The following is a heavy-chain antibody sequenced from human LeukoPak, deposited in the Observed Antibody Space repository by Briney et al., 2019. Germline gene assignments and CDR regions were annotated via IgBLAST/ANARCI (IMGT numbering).Heavy chain of an antibody. CDR2: ISSSGSTI. CDR1: GFTFSNYE. Sequence: GGSLTLSCAASGFTFSNYEMNWVRQAPGKGLEWVSYISSSGSTIHYADFVKGRFTIARDNAKNSLYLQMNSLRAEDTAVYYCASGYGSGSYGDYWGQGTLVTVSS. J-gene: IGHJ4*02. D-gene: IGHD3-10*01. V-gene: IGHV3-48*03. CDR3: ASGYGSGSYGDY.